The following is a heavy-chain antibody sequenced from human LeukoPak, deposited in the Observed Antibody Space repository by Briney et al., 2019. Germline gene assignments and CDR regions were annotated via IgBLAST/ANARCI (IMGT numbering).Heavy chain of an antibody. D-gene: IGHD3-10*01. Sequence: SETLSLTCTASGGSISSYYWSWIRQPPGKGLEWIGYIYYSGSTNYNPSLKSRVTISVDTSKNQFSLKLSSVTAADTAVYYCAAHYYGSGSYYNRYYYYYYYMDVWGKGTTVTVSS. CDR3: AAHYYGSGSYYNRYYYYYYYMDV. V-gene: IGHV4-59*01. CDR1: GGSISSYY. J-gene: IGHJ6*03. CDR2: IYYSGST.